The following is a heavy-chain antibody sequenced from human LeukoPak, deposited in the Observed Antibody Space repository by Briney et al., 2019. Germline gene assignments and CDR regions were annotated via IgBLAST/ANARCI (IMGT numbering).Heavy chain of an antibody. Sequence: ETLSLTCTVSGGSISSYYWSWIRQPPGKGLEWIGYIYYSGSTNYNPSLKSRVTISVDTSKNQFSLKLSSVTAADTAVYYCARRNVGATSTYFGSWGQGTLVTVSS. V-gene: IGHV4-59*08. CDR3: ARRNVGATSTYFGS. CDR1: GGSISSYY. CDR2: IYYSGST. D-gene: IGHD1-26*01. J-gene: IGHJ4*02.